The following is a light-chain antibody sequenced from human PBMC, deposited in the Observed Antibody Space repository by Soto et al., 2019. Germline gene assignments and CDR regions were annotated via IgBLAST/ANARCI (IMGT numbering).Light chain of an antibody. J-gene: IGLJ1*01. Sequence: QSALTQPASVSGSPGQSITISCTGTSSDIGSYNYISWYQQYPDKGPKLMIYGVTNRPSGVSNRFSGSKSGYTASLTISGLHAEDEADYYCCSYTTTTAYVFGTGTKVTVL. CDR3: CSYTTTTAYV. V-gene: IGLV2-14*03. CDR2: GVT. CDR1: SSDIGSYNY.